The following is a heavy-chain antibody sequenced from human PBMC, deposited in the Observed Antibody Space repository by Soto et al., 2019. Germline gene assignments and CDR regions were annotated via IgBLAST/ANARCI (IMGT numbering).Heavy chain of an antibody. CDR2: INAGKGNT. J-gene: IGHJ4*02. Sequence: ASVKVSCKASGYTFTSYAMHWVRQAPAQRIEWMGWINAGKGNTKYSQKFQGRVTITRDTSASTAHMELSSLRSEYTVVYYCARVIGGLYYFDYWGQGTLVTVSS. CDR1: GYTFTSYA. D-gene: IGHD3-16*01. CDR3: ARVIGGLYYFDY. V-gene: IGHV1-3*01.